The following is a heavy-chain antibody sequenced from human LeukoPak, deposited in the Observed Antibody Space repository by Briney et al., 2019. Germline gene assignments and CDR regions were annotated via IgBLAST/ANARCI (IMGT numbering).Heavy chain of an antibody. J-gene: IGHJ4*02. CDR1: GFTFSDYY. V-gene: IGHV3-11*04. D-gene: IGHD5-18*01. CDR2: ISGTGSTT. CDR3: ASRYSPFDF. Sequence: PGGSLRRSCAGSGFTFSDYYMSWIRQAPGKGLEGVSYISGTGSTTYYADSVRGRFTISRDNAKNSLYLQMNSLRAEDTAVYYCASRYSPFDFWGQGTLVTVSS.